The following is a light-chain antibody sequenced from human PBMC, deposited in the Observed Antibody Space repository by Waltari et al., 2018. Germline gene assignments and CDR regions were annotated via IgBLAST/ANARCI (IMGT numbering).Light chain of an antibody. CDR1: NNDVGTYDL. Sequence: QSALTQPASMSASPGQSITISCTATNNDVGTYDLVSWYQQHPGRAPQLLIFQGPKRPSGVSGRLSGSKSADTASLTSSGLQPEDEADYYCCSYAGTWLFGGGTKVTVL. CDR2: QGP. V-gene: IGLV2-23*01. J-gene: IGLJ3*02. CDR3: CSYAGTWL.